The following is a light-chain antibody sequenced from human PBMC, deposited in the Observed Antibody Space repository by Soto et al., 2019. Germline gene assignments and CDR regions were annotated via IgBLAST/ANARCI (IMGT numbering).Light chain of an antibody. CDR1: QSVDNY. CDR3: QQRSKWPLT. V-gene: IGKV3-11*01. Sequence: EIVLTQSPATLSLSPGERATLSCRASQSVDNYLAWYQQKPGQAPRLLIYDASNRATGIPARFSGSGSGTDFSLTISSLELEDLAVYYCQQRSKWPLTFGGGTKVEIK. J-gene: IGKJ4*01. CDR2: DAS.